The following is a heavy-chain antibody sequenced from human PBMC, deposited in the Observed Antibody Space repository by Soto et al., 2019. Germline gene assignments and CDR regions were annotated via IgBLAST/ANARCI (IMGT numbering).Heavy chain of an antibody. J-gene: IGHJ4*02. Sequence: TSETLSLTCAVYGGSFSGYYWSWIRQPPGKGLEWIGEINHSGSTNYNLSLKSRVTISVDTSKNQFSLKLSSVTAADTAVYYCARGPMLGSDYWGQGTLVTVSS. V-gene: IGHV4-34*01. D-gene: IGHD2-2*01. CDR2: INHSGST. CDR3: ARGPMLGSDY. CDR1: GGSFSGYY.